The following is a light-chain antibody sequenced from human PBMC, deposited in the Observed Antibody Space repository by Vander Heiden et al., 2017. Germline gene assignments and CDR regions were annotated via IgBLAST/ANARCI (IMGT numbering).Light chain of an antibody. Sequence: QSALTQPSSVAVSPGQSIPIPSTGTSSDVGACDYVSWYPQHPVTAPTLMIYEVSDRPSGVSDRCFGSKSGNKASLTISGLKAEDEADDYCSSFTSSSTGVFGTGTKVTVL. J-gene: IGLJ1*01. CDR2: EVS. V-gene: IGLV2-14*01. CDR3: SSFTSSSTGV. CDR1: SSDVGACDY.